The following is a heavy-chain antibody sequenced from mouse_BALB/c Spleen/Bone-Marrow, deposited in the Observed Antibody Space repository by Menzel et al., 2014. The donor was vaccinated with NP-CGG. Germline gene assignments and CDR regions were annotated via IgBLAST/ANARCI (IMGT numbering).Heavy chain of an antibody. CDR1: GYSFTGYT. V-gene: IGHV1-18*01. CDR2: INPYNGGT. J-gene: IGHJ4*01. CDR3: ARWDYYGYAMDY. Sequence: VHVKQSGPELVKPGASMKISCKASGYSFTGYTMNWVKQSHGKNLEWIGLINPYNGGTSYNQKFKGKATLTVDKSSSTAYMELLSLTSEDSAVYYCARWDYYGYAMDYWDQGTSVTVSS. D-gene: IGHD1-1*01.